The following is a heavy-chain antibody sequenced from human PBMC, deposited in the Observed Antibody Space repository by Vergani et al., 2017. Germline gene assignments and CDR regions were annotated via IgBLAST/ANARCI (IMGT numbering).Heavy chain of an antibody. D-gene: IGHD3-10*01. CDR2: ISGSGGST. CDR3: ARVRPGRVRGGGDY. V-gene: IGHV3-23*01. CDR1: GFTFSSYA. Sequence: EVRLLESGGGLVQPGGSLRLSCAASGFTFSSYAMSWVRQAPGKGLEWVSAISGSGGSTYYADSVKGRFTISRDNSKNTLYLQMNSLRAEDTAVYYCARVRPGRVRGGGDYWGQGTLVTVSS. J-gene: IGHJ4*02.